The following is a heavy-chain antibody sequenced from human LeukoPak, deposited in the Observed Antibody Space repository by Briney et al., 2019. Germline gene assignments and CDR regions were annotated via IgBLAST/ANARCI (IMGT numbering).Heavy chain of an antibody. D-gene: IGHD6-13*01. Sequence: SVKVSCKASGGTFSSYAISWVRQAPGQGLEWMGGIIPIFGTANYAQKFQGRVTITADESTSTAYMELSSLRSEDTAVYYCARDSSSWTRAYYYYYMDVWGKGTTVTISS. CDR3: ARDSSSWTRAYYYYYMDV. CDR1: GGTFSSYA. J-gene: IGHJ6*03. V-gene: IGHV1-69*13. CDR2: IIPIFGTA.